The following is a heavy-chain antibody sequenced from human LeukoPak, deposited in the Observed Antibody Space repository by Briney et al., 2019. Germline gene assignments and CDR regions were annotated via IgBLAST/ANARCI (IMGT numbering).Heavy chain of an antibody. CDR1: GGSISSYY. CDR2: IYYSGST. V-gene: IGHV4-59*01. Sequence: SETLSLTCTVSGGSISSYYWSWIRQPPGKGLEWIGYIYYSGSTNYNPSLKSRVTISVDTSKNQFSLKLSSVTAADTAVYYCARDRSIAVADDRWFDPWGQGTLVTVSS. D-gene: IGHD6-19*01. CDR3: ARDRSIAVADDRWFDP. J-gene: IGHJ5*02.